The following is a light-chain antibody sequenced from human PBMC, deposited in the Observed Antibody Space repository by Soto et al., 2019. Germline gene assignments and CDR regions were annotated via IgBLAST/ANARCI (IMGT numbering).Light chain of an antibody. J-gene: IGKJ1*01. V-gene: IGKV1-39*01. CDR2: AAC. CDR3: QQSHTWT. Sequence: DIQMTQSPSSLSASVGDRVTITCRARQTIRSYLNWYQQKPANAPKVLIYAACSLRSGIPSRFNGRGSGTDFTLTISSLQPEDFATYYCQQSHTWTFGQGTKVEL. CDR1: QTIRSY.